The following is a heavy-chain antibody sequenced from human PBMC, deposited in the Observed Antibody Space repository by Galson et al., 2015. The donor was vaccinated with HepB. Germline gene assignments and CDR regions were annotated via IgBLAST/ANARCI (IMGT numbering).Heavy chain of an antibody. V-gene: IGHV3-64D*06. CDR3: VKGGGYCTGGRCPAPFDY. CDR1: GFTFSSYA. D-gene: IGHD2-15*01. J-gene: IGHJ4*02. CDR2: ISTDGGST. Sequence: SLRLSCAASGFTFSSYAIHWVRQAPGKGLEYVSGISTDGGSTYYADSVKGRLTISRDNFKNTVYLQMSSLRPEDTAVYYCVKGGGYCTGGRCPAPFDYWGQGTLVTVSS.